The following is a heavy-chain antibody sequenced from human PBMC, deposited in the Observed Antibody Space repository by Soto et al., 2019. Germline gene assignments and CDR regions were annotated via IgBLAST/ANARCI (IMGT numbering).Heavy chain of an antibody. J-gene: IGHJ6*02. CDR1: GFTFSNHG. V-gene: IGHV3-30*18. D-gene: IGHD2-15*01. CDR3: AKDVGRRAGWPAPDNIGMDV. CDR2: ISKDGSKK. Sequence: GGSLRLSCAASGFTFSNHGIHWVRQAPGKGLEWVAIISKDGSKKHYGDSVRGRFTLSRNNSNNTVFLQVDRLRVEDTGVYYCAKDVGRRAGWPAPDNIGMDVLGQGTTVTVSS.